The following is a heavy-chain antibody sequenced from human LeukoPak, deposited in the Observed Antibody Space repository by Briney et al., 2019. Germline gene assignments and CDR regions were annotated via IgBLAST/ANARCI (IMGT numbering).Heavy chain of an antibody. CDR2: ISSSSSTI. CDR3: TRASLNSIWDY. Sequence: GGSLRLSYAASGFTFSSYSMNWVRQAPGKGLEWVSYISSSSSTIYYADSVKGRFTISRDNAKHSLYLQMNSLRAEDTAVYYCTRASLNSIWDYWGQGTLVTVSS. CDR1: GFTFSSYS. D-gene: IGHD6-13*01. V-gene: IGHV3-48*04. J-gene: IGHJ4*02.